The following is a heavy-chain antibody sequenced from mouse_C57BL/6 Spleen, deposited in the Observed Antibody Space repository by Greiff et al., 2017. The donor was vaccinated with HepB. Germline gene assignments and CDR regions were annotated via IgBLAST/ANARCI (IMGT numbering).Heavy chain of an antibody. J-gene: IGHJ2*01. D-gene: IGHD1-1*01. Sequence: VQLQQSGPELVKPGASVKISCKASGYAFSSSWMHWVKQRPGKGLEWLGRIYPGDGDTNYNGKFKGQATLTADKSSSTAYMQRSSLTSEDSAVYFCAGRPITTVVGLDYWGQGTTLTVSS. CDR1: GYAFSSSW. CDR2: IYPGDGDT. V-gene: IGHV1-82*01. CDR3: AGRPITTVVGLDY.